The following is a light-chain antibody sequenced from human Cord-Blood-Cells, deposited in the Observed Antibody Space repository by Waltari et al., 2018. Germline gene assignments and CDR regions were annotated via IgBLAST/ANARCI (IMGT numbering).Light chain of an antibody. CDR1: SLRSYY. CDR2: GKN. Sequence: SSELTQDPAVSVALGQTVRITCQGDSLRSYYASWYQQKPGPAPVLVIYGKNNRPSGIPDRFSGSSSGNTASLTITGAQAEDEADYYCNSRDSSGKRFGGGTKLTVL. J-gene: IGLJ2*01. CDR3: NSRDSSGKR. V-gene: IGLV3-19*01.